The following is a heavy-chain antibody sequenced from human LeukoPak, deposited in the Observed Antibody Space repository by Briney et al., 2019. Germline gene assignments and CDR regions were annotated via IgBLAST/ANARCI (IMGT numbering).Heavy chain of an antibody. J-gene: IGHJ4*02. Sequence: GESLKISCKGSGYSFTSYWIGWVRQMPGKGLEWMGIIYPGDSDTRYSPSFQGQVTISADKSISTAYLRCSSLKASDTAMYYCARSRGVPINYYDSSGYLDYWGQGTLVTVSS. V-gene: IGHV5-51*01. CDR3: ARSRGVPINYYDSSGYLDY. CDR2: IYPGDSDT. D-gene: IGHD3-22*01. CDR1: GYSFTSYW.